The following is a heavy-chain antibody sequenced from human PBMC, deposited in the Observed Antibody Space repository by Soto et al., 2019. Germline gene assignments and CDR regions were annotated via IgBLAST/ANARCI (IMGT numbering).Heavy chain of an antibody. J-gene: IGHJ5*02. V-gene: IGHV4-4*07. CDR1: GVTISGYY. CDR2: IYSSGNT. D-gene: IGHD3-3*01. CDR3: ARGQRFSDWFDP. Sequence: ETLSLTCSVSGVTISGYYWTWIRQPAGKGLEWIGRIYSSGNTKYNPSLQSRVTMSLDTSNNQFSLRLTSVTAADTAVYYCARGQRFSDWFDPWGQGTLVTVSS.